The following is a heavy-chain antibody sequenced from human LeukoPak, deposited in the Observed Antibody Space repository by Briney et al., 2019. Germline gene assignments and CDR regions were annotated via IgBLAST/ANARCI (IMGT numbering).Heavy chain of an antibody. CDR3: AREASYFSAIDV. J-gene: IGHJ4*02. V-gene: IGHV1-46*01. D-gene: IGHD3-10*01. CDR2: INPSGGRT. CDR1: GYTFTRYY. Sequence: GASVKVSCKASGYTFTRYYMHWVRQAPGQGLEWMGIINPSGGRTSYAQKFQGRVTVTRDTSTSTDYMELRSLKSEATAVYYCAREASYFSAIDVWGQGTPVTVSS.